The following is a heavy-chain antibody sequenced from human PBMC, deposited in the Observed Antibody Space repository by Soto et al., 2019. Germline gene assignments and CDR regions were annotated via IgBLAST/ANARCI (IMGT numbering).Heavy chain of an antibody. CDR3: AKGSGPFV. CDR1: GFTFDDYA. CDR2: ISWNSGSI. Sequence: EVQLVESGGGLVQPGRSLRLSCAASGFTFDDYAMHWVRQAPGKGLEWVSGISWNSGSIGYADSVKGRFTISRDNAKNSLYLQMNSLRAEVTALYYCAKGSGPFVWGQATTVTVSS. V-gene: IGHV3-9*01. J-gene: IGHJ6*02. D-gene: IGHD3-3*01.